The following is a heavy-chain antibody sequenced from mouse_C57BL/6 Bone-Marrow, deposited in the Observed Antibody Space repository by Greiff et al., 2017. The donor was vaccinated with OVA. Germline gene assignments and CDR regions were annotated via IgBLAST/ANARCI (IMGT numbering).Heavy chain of an antibody. Sequence: VKLVESGAELVKPGASVKISCKASGYAFSSYWLNWVKQRPGKGLEWIGQIYPGDGDTNYNGKFKGKATLTADKSSSTAYMQLSSLTSEDSAVYFCARLYYYGSSYFDYWGQGTTLTVSS. CDR3: ARLYYYGSSYFDY. CDR2: IYPGDGDT. CDR1: GYAFSSYW. D-gene: IGHD1-1*01. V-gene: IGHV1-80*01. J-gene: IGHJ2*01.